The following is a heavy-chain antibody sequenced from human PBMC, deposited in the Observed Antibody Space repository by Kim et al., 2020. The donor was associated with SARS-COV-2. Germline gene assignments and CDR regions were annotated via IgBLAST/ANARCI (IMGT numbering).Heavy chain of an antibody. CDR1: GFTFSSYA. D-gene: IGHD6-19*01. V-gene: IGHV3-23*01. CDR2: ISGSGGST. Sequence: GGSLRLSCAASGFTFSSYAMSWVRQAPGKGLEWVSAISGSGGSTYYADSVKGRFTISRDNSKNTLYLQMNSLRAEDTAVYYCAKMSVAGYYYYYGMDVWGQGTTVTVSS. J-gene: IGHJ6*02. CDR3: AKMSVAGYYYYYGMDV.